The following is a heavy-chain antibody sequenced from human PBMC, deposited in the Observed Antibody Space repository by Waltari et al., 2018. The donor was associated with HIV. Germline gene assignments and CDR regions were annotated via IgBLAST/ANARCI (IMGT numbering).Heavy chain of an antibody. D-gene: IGHD1-26*01. Sequence: QVQLQQSGPGLVKPSQTLSLPCAISGDSVSSNRAAWNLIRQSPSRGLEWLGRTYYMSKWYNDYALFVKGRVTITPDTSGNQFSLQLNSVTPEDTAVYYCARGSNKLLDYWGQGTLVTVSS. CDR2: TYYMSKWYN. CDR3: ARGSNKLLDY. J-gene: IGHJ4*02. CDR1: GDSVSSNRAA. V-gene: IGHV6-1*01.